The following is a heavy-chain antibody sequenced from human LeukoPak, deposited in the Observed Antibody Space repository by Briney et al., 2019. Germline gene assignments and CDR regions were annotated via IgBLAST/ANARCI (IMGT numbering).Heavy chain of an antibody. CDR1: GYSFASYW. CDR3: ARLNYYGSGSYSHDH. CDR2: IDPSDSYT. V-gene: IGHV5-10-1*01. D-gene: IGHD3-10*01. J-gene: IGHJ4*02. Sequence: GESLKISCKGSGYSFASYWISWVRQMPGKGLEWMGRIDPSDSYTKYSPSFQGHVTISADKSISTAYLQWSSLEASDTAMYYCARLNYYGSGSYSHDHWGQGTLVTVSS.